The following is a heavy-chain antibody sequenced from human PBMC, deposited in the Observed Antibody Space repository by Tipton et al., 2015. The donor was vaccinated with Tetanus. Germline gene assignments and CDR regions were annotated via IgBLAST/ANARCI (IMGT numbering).Heavy chain of an antibody. CDR3: ARERIEAFYYHGLDV. Sequence: TLSLTCNVSGGSISTSSYYWGWIRQPPGKGLEWIGGIYYSGSTYYNPSLESRLTVSVDTSKNQFSLQLAFVTAADTAIYYCARERIEAFYYHGLDVWGPGTTVTVSS. V-gene: IGHV4-39*07. D-gene: IGHD2-21*01. J-gene: IGHJ6*02. CDR2: IYYSGST. CDR1: GGSISTSSYY.